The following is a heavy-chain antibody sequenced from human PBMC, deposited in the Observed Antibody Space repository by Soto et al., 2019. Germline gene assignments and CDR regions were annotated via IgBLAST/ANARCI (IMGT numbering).Heavy chain of an antibody. CDR3: ARDWGCSGGSCYPSYFDY. CDR1: GYTFTSYA. D-gene: IGHD2-15*01. V-gene: IGHV1-3*01. CDR2: INAGNGNT. J-gene: IGHJ4*02. Sequence: VASVKVSCKASGYTFTSYAMHWVRQAPGQRLEWMGWINAGNGNTKYSQKFQGRVTITRDTSASTAYMELSSLRSEDTAVYYCARDWGCSGGSCYPSYFDYWGQGTLVTVSS.